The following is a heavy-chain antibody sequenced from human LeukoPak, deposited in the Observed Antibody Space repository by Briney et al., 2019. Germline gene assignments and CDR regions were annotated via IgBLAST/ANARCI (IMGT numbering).Heavy chain of an antibody. CDR2: ISAYNGNT. J-gene: IGHJ5*02. Sequence: ASVKVSCKASGYTFTSYGISWVRQAPGQGLEWTGWISAYNGNTNYAQKLQGRVTMTTDTSTSTAYMELRSLRSDDTAVYYCARTETTVVTSWFDPWGQGTLVTVSS. CDR1: GYTFTSYG. V-gene: IGHV1-18*01. D-gene: IGHD4-23*01. CDR3: ARTETTVVTSWFDP.